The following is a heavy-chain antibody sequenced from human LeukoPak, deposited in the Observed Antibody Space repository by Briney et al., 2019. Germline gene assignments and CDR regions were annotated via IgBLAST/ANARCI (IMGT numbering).Heavy chain of an antibody. CDR2: ISWNSGSI. D-gene: IGHD6-6*01. V-gene: IGHV3-9*01. J-gene: IGHJ6*02. CDR3: AKDTARLYYYYGMDV. Sequence: QAGGSLRLSCAASGFTFDDYAMHWVRQAPGEGLEWVSGISWNSGSIGYADSVKGRFTISRDNAKNSLYLQMNSLRAEDTALYYCAKDTARLYYYYGMDVWGQGTTVTVSS. CDR1: GFTFDDYA.